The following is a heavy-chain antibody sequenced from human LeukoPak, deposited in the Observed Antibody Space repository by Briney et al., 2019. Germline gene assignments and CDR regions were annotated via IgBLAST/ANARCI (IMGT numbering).Heavy chain of an antibody. CDR1: GYSISSDYY. Sequence: KPSETLSLTCAVSGYSISSDYYWGWIRQPPGKGLEWIGNSYRSGSTDYNPSLKSRVTISVDTSKNQFSLKLSSATAADTAVYYCARVSTTVAVKYWGQGILVTISP. CDR3: ARVSTTVAVKY. J-gene: IGHJ4*02. V-gene: IGHV4-38-2*01. D-gene: IGHD4-11*01. CDR2: SYRSGST.